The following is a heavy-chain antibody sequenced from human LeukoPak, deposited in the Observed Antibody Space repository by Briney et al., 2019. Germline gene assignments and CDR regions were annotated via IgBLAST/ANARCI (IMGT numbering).Heavy chain of an antibody. CDR3: ARGRGSSTKHNTDY. V-gene: IGHV4-34*01. J-gene: IGHJ4*02. Sequence: SETLSLTCAVYGGSFSGYYWSWIRQPPGKGLEWIGEINHSGGTNYNPSLKSRVTISVDTSKNQFSLKLSSVTAADTAVYYCARGRGSSTKHNTDYWGQGTLVTVSS. CDR2: INHSGGT. CDR1: GGSFSGYY. D-gene: IGHD2-2*01.